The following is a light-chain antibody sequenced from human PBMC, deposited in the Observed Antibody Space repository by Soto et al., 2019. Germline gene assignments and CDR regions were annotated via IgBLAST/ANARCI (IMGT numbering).Light chain of an antibody. CDR2: DAS. Sequence: EIVLTQSPATLSLSPGERATLSCRSSQSVSKYLAWYQQKPGQAPRLLIHDASNRATGIPARFSGSGSGTDFTLTISSLEPEDFGVYYCQQRSNWPQIPFGGGTQVEIK. V-gene: IGKV3-11*01. CDR3: QQRSNWPQIP. CDR1: QSVSKY. J-gene: IGKJ4*01.